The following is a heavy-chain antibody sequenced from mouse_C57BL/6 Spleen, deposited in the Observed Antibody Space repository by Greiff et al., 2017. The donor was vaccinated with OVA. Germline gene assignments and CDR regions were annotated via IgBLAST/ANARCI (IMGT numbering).Heavy chain of an antibody. V-gene: IGHV1-26*01. CDR3: ARQFITTGEDY. D-gene: IGHD1-1*01. Sequence: VQLQQSGPELVKPGASVKISCKASGYTFTDYYMNWVKQSHGKSLEWIGDINPNNGGTSYNQKFKGKATLTVDKSSSTAYMELRSLTSEDSAVYYCARQFITTGEDYWGQGTTLTVSS. CDR2: INPNNGGT. CDR1: GYTFTDYY. J-gene: IGHJ2*01.